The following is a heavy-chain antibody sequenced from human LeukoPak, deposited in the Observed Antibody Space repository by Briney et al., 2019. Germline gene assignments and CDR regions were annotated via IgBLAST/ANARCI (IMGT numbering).Heavy chain of an antibody. CDR1: GFTFSSYS. CDR3: ARAPRDFASDY. CDR2: ISSSSSTI. D-gene: IGHD3-3*01. J-gene: IGHJ4*02. V-gene: IGHV3-48*01. Sequence: GGSLRLSCAASGFTFSSYSMNWVRQAPGKGLEWASYISSSSSTIYYADSVKGRFTISRDNAKNSLYLQMNSLRAEDTAVYYCARAPRDFASDYWGQGTLVTVSS.